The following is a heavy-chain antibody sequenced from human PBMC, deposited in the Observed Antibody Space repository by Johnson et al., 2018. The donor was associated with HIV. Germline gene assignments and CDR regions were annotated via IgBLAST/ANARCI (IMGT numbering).Heavy chain of an antibody. J-gene: IGHJ3*02. V-gene: IGHV3-33*06. CDR2: MWYDGSNK. CDR1: GFTFSSYG. CDR3: AKCIWGSSLIDAFDI. Sequence: QVQVVESGGGVVQPGRSLRLSCAASGFTFSSYGMHWVRQAPGKGLEWVAVMWYDGSNKYYADSVKGRFIISRDNSKNTLLLQMNSLRAEDTAVYYCAKCIWGSSLIDAFDIWGQGTRVTVSS. D-gene: IGHD6-13*01.